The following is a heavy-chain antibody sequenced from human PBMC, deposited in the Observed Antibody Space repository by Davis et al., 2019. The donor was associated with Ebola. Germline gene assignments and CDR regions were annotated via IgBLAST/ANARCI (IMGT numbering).Heavy chain of an antibody. CDR1: GFTFSSYW. CDR2: INRDGSTT. D-gene: IGHD3-16*02. V-gene: IGHV3-74*03. CDR3: ASWITFGGVIGYDAFDI. Sequence: HTGGSLRLSCAASGFTFSSYWMHWVRQAPGKGLVWVSCINRDGSTTTYADSVKGRFTISRDNSKNTLYLQMNSLRAEDTAVYYCASWITFGGVIGYDAFDIWGQGTMVTVSS. J-gene: IGHJ3*02.